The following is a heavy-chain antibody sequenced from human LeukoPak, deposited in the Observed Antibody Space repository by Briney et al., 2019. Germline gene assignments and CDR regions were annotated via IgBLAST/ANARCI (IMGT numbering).Heavy chain of an antibody. Sequence: PGGSLRLSCAASGFTFSSYSMNWVRQAPRKGLEWVSSISSSSSYIYYADSVKGRFTISRDNAKNSLYLQMNSLRAEDTAVYYCARDLTMVRGVTLDWGQGTLVTVSS. V-gene: IGHV3-21*01. CDR1: GFTFSSYS. CDR2: ISSSSSYI. J-gene: IGHJ4*02. D-gene: IGHD3-10*01. CDR3: ARDLTMVRGVTLD.